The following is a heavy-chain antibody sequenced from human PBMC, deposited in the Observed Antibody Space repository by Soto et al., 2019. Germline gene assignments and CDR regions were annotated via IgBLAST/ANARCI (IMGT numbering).Heavy chain of an antibody. V-gene: IGHV3-30*18. CDR3: AKAAGRGSVKYAFDI. CDR2: ISYDGSNK. D-gene: IGHD3-10*01. J-gene: IGHJ3*02. Sequence: PGGSLRLSCAASGFTFSSYGMHWVRQAPGKGLEWVAVISYDGSNKYYADSVKGRFTISRDNSKNTLYLQMNSLRAEDTAVYYCAKAAGRGSVKYAFDIWGQGTMVTVSS. CDR1: GFTFSSYG.